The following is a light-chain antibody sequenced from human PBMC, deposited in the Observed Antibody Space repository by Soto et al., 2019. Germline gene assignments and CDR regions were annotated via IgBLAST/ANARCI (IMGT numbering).Light chain of an antibody. CDR3: CSYAGHSTFV. CDR1: SSDVGVYNL. V-gene: IGLV2-23*03. J-gene: IGLJ1*01. CDR2: DGN. Sequence: QSALTHPASVSGSPGQSITISCTGTSSDVGVYNLVSWYQQHPGKSPKVVIYDGNKRPSGISYRFSASKSGNTASLTISGLRTEDEATYYCCSYAGHSTFVFGSGTKVTVL.